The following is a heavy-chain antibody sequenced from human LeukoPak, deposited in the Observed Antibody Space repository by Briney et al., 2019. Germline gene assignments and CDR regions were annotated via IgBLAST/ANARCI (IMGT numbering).Heavy chain of an antibody. Sequence: SETLSLTCTVSGYSISSGYYWGWIRQPPGKGLEWIGSGSTYYNPSLKSRVTISVDTSKNQFSLRLSSVTAADTAVYYCARRTRIAARQAFDYWGQGTLVTVSS. D-gene: IGHD6-6*01. CDR1: GYSISSGYY. V-gene: IGHV4-38-2*02. CDR2: SGST. CDR3: ARRTRIAARQAFDY. J-gene: IGHJ4*02.